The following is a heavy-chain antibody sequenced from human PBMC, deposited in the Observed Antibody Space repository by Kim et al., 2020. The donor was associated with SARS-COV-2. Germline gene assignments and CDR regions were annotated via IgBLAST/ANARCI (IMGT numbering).Heavy chain of an antibody. V-gene: IGHV3-11*01. CDR1: GFTFSDYY. J-gene: IGHJ5*02. D-gene: IGHD3-16*01. CDR2: IGGRDTFI. CDR3: ARDVHQRGPDLDL. Sequence: GGSLRLSCATSGFTFSDYYMTWIRQTPGGGLEWLSCIGGRDTFISYADSVKGRFTISRDNAKNSLFLQMNSLRAEDTAVYYCARDVHQRGPDLDLWGQGTLVTVSS.